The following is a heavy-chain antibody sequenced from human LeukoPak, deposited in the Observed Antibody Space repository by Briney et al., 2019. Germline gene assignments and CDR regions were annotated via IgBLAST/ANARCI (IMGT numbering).Heavy chain of an antibody. V-gene: IGHV4-39*01. CDR2: IYFTGST. Sequence: SETLSLTCTVSGGPLSSSSYYWGWIRQSPGKGLEWIGSIYFTGSTYYNPSLKSRLTISIDASKNQFSLKLSSVTAADTAVYYCARHEPDTGTTDSGFDYWGQGTLVTVSS. CDR1: GGPLSSSSYY. J-gene: IGHJ4*02. D-gene: IGHD1-7*01. CDR3: ARHEPDTGTTDSGFDY.